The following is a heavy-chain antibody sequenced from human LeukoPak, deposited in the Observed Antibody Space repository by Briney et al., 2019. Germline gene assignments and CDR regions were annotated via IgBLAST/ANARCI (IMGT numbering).Heavy chain of an antibody. CDR2: IYYSGST. Sequence: SETLSLTCTVSGGSISSSSYYWGWIRQPPGKGLEWIGSIYYSGSTYYNPSLKSRVTISVDTSKNQFSLKLSSVTAADTAVYYCAGGGGMVRGENLWGRGTLVTVSS. CDR1: GGSISSSSYY. CDR3: AGGGGMVRGENL. J-gene: IGHJ2*01. V-gene: IGHV4-39*07. D-gene: IGHD3-10*01.